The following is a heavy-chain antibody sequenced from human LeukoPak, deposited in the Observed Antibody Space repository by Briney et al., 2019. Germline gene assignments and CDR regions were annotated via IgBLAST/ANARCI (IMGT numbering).Heavy chain of an antibody. J-gene: IGHJ6*03. CDR2: INAYNGNT. V-gene: IGHV1-18*01. Sequence: ASVKVSCKASGYAFTSYGISWVRQAPGQGLEWMGWINAYNGNTNYVQKFQGRVTMTTDTSTSTVHMELRSLRSDDTAVYYCAKSYPGVAARLTMDVWGKATTVTVSS. CDR1: GYAFTSYG. D-gene: IGHD6-6*01. CDR3: AKSYPGVAARLTMDV.